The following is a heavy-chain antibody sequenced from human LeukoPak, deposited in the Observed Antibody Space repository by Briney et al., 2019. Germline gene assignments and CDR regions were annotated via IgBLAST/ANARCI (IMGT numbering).Heavy chain of an antibody. V-gene: IGHV3-48*03. J-gene: IGHJ6*02. D-gene: IGHD2-8*01. CDR3: ALGTINKDFYFGMDV. CDR2: ISNSGSTV. Sequence: GGSLRLSCAASGFTFSSSAMSWVRQAPGKGLEWLSYISNSGSTVFYADSVKGRFTVSRDNAKRSLYLQIESLRDDDTAVYHCALGTINKDFYFGMDVWGQGTTVTVSS. CDR1: GFTFSSSA.